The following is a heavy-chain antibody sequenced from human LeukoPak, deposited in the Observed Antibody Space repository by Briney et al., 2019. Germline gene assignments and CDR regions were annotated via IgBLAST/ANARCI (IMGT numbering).Heavy chain of an antibody. D-gene: IGHD2-15*01. J-gene: IGHJ4*02. CDR2: ISYDGSNK. V-gene: IGHV3-30-3*01. CDR3: ARVESDIVVVVAATDSPFDY. Sequence: GRSLRLSCAASGFTFSSYAMHWVRQAPGKGLEWVAVISYDGSNKYYADSVKGRFTISRDNSKNTLYLQMNSLRAEDTAVYYCARVESDIVVVVAATDSPFDYWGQGTLVTVSS. CDR1: GFTFSSYA.